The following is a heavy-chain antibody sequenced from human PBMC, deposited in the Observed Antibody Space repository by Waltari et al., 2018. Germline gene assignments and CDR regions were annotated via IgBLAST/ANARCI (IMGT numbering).Heavy chain of an antibody. D-gene: IGHD6-6*01. V-gene: IGHV1-2*02. CDR1: GYIFTKYY. CDR2: VNPDTGNA. J-gene: IGHJ4*02. CDR3: ARDRTTMAARPGDY. Sequence: VPLVQSGSEVKKPGASVKVTCKASGYIFTKYYLHWVRQAPGQGPEWMGWVNPDTGNANYAPNFRGRVTMTWDASINTAFMDLSGLKSDGTAVYYCARDRTTMAARPGDYWGQGTLVTVSS.